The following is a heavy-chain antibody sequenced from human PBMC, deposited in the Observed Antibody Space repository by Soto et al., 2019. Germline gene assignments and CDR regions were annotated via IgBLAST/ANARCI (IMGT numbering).Heavy chain of an antibody. J-gene: IGHJ4*02. Sequence: GGSLRLSCAASGLTFSHYSMNWVRQAPGKGLEWVSYISSSSSTIYYADSVKGRFTISRDNAKNSLYLQMNSLRAEDTAVYYCARFGPRDSSSWKDYWGQGTLVTVSS. CDR1: GLTFSHYS. D-gene: IGHD6-13*01. V-gene: IGHV3-48*01. CDR3: ARFGPRDSSSWKDY. CDR2: ISSSSSTI.